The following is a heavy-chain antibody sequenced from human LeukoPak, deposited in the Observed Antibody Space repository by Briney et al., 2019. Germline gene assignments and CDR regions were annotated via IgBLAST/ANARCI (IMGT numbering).Heavy chain of an antibody. V-gene: IGHV1-2*02. CDR3: ARDRFDFGEYHSDQ. Sequence: AASVKFSCKTSGYTFTGYYMNWVRQAPGQGPEWMGWINPNSGGTNYAQKFKGRVTMTRDTSISTAYMELSSLRSDDTAVYYCARDRFDFGEYHSDQWGQGTLVTVSS. J-gene: IGHJ4*02. CDR2: INPNSGGT. D-gene: IGHD3-16*01. CDR1: GYTFTGYY.